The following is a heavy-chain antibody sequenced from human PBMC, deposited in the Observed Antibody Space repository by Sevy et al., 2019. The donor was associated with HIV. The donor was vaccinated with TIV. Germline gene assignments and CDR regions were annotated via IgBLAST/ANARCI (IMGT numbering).Heavy chain of an antibody. V-gene: IGHV4-59*01. CDR1: GGSISAYY. Sequence: SETLSLTCTVSGGSISAYYWSWIRQPPGKALEYIGYIYYTGSTNYNPSLENRVTMSVDTLKNQFSLKLNSVTAADTAVYYCTRAPPVRSGDDSLNWFDPWGQGTLVTVSS. CDR2: IYYTGST. CDR3: TRAPPVRSGDDSLNWFDP. J-gene: IGHJ5*02. D-gene: IGHD5-12*01.